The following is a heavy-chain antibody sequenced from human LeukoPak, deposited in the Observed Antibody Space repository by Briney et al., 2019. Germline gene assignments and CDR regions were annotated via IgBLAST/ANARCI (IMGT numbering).Heavy chain of an antibody. J-gene: IGHJ4*02. V-gene: IGHV3-33*01. Sequence: GGSLRLSCAASGFTFSDYGMHWVRQAPGKGLEWVAVIWYDGRDKYYADSVKGRFTISRDNSKNTLYLQMNSLRAEDTAVYYCARDHRTTVTVYYFDYWGQGTLATVSS. D-gene: IGHD4-17*01. CDR1: GFTFSDYG. CDR2: IWYDGRDK. CDR3: ARDHRTTVTVYYFDY.